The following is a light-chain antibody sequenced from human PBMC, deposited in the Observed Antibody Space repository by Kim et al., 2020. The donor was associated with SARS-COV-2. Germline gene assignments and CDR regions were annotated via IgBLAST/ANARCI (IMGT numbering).Light chain of an antibody. CDR2: AAS. CDR1: QDISKW. Sequence: ASIGDTVTITCRASQDISKWVAWYQQKPGKAPRFLIYAASNLRSGVPSRFSGSGSGTDFTLTINSLQTDDFATYYCQQAASFPLIFGGGTKLEI. J-gene: IGKJ4*01. V-gene: IGKV1-12*01. CDR3: QQAASFPLI.